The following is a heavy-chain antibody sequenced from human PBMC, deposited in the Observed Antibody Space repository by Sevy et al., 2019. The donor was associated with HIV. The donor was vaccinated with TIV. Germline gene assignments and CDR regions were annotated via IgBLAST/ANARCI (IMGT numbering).Heavy chain of an antibody. J-gene: IGHJ4*02. Sequence: ASVKVSCKASGYIFTSYGISWVRQAPGRRLEWVGWIIPNKGTTNYAQKFQGRVTMTTDTSTFTVYMQLRSLRSDDTAIYYCARDRVYDYIWGTFPYRDFWGQGTLVTVSS. CDR1: GYIFTSYG. CDR2: IIPNKGTT. D-gene: IGHD3-16*01. CDR3: ARDRVYDYIWGTFPYRDF. V-gene: IGHV1-18*01.